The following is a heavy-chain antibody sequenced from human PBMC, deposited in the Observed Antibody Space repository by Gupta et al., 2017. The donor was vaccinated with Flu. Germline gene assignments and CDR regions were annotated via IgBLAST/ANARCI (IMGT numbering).Heavy chain of an antibody. D-gene: IGHD2-8*02. CDR3: AKVPYGMVAPGSVDY. CDR1: GFTFSRYA. CDR2: ISASGGRN. V-gene: IGHV3-23*01. Sequence: EVQLLESGGEWVQPGGSLRLSCAASGFTFSRYALSWVRQAPGKGLVCGSGISASGGRNYYAVSGNGRFSVYRDKSDDMLFLQMNRLSDEDKAKSYCAKVPYGMVAPGSVDYWGQGILVTVSS. J-gene: IGHJ4*02.